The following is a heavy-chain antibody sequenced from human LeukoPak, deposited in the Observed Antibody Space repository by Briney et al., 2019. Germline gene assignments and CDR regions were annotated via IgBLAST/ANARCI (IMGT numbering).Heavy chain of an antibody. CDR3: AKHGTSVTNINWFDP. CDR2: IYFSGST. D-gene: IGHD1-1*01. Sequence: PSETLSLTCTVSGGSPSSFYSSWGRHPPGKGLGWVGYIYFSGSTTYNPSLKSRVTISVDTSKNQFSLKLSSVTAADTAVYYCAKHGTSVTNINWFDPWGQGTLVTVSS. CDR1: GGSPSSFY. V-gene: IGHV4-59*01. J-gene: IGHJ5*02.